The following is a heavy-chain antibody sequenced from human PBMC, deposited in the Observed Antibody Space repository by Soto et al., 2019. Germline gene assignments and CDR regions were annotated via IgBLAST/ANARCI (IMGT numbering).Heavy chain of an antibody. CDR2: IYYSGST. V-gene: IGHV4-39*01. CDR1: GGSISSSSYY. D-gene: IGHD3-9*01. Sequence: SEALSLTCTVSGGSISSSSYYWGWIRQPPGKGLEWIGSIYYSGSTYYNPSLKSRVTISVDTSKNQFSLKLSSVTAADTAVYYCSNDILTGFYGMDVWGQGTTVTVSS. CDR3: SNDILTGFYGMDV. J-gene: IGHJ6*02.